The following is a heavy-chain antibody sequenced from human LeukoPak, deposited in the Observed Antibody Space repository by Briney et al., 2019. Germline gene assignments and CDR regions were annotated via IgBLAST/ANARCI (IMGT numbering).Heavy chain of an antibody. CDR1: GFTFSSYA. J-gene: IGHJ4*02. Sequence: HPGGSLRLSCATSGFTFSSYAMSWVRQAPGKGQEWVSGIGASGGSTYYADSVKGRFTISRDNSKNTLYLQMNSLRTEDTAVYYCAKAEGYDILTGLDYWGQGTLVTVSS. CDR2: IGASGGST. D-gene: IGHD3-9*01. V-gene: IGHV3-23*01. CDR3: AKAEGYDILTGLDY.